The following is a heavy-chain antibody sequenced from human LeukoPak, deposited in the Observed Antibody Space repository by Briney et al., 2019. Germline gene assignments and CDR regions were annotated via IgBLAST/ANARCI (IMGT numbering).Heavy chain of an antibody. D-gene: IGHD3-10*01. J-gene: IGHJ4*02. Sequence: GASVKVSCKASGYTFTSYGISWVRQAPGQGLEWMGWISAYNGNTNYAQKLQGRVTMTTDTSTSTAYMELRSLRSDDTAVYYCARDLGPRRDLWTDHFDYWGQGTLVTVSS. V-gene: IGHV1-18*01. CDR3: ARDLGPRRDLWTDHFDY. CDR1: GYTFTSYG. CDR2: ISAYNGNT.